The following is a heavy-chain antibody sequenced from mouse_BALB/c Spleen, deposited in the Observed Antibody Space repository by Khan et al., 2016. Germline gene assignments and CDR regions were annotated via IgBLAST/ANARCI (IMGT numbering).Heavy chain of an antibody. CDR3: AREGWLLGYFDY. D-gene: IGHD2-3*01. V-gene: IGHV1-4*01. CDR2: INPSSGYT. CDR1: GYTFTSYK. Sequence: QIQLVQSGAELVRPGASVKMSCKASGYTFTSYKMHWVKQRPGQGLEWIADINPSSGYTNYNQTFKDKATLTADKSSSTAYMQLSGLTSEDTAVYYCAREGWLLGYFDYWGQDTTLTVAS. J-gene: IGHJ2*01.